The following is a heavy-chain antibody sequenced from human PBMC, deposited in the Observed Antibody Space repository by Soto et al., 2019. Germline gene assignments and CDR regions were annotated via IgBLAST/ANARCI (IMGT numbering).Heavy chain of an antibody. D-gene: IGHD6-19*01. CDR2: IYYSGST. J-gene: IGHJ4*02. CDR3: ARAPIEDRGWTYYFDY. CDR1: GGSISSSSYY. Sequence: PSETLSLTCTVSGGSISSSSYYWGWIRQPPGKGLEWIGSIYYSGSTYYNPSLKSRVTISVDTSKNQFSLKLSSVTAADTAVYYCARAPIEDRGWTYYFDYWGQGTLVTVSS. V-gene: IGHV4-39*07.